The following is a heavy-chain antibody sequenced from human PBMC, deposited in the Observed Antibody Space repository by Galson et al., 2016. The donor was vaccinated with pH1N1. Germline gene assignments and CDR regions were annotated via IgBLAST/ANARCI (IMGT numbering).Heavy chain of an antibody. J-gene: IGHJ2*01. CDR1: GGTFGSFG. CDR3: AREDYYDTDLSDWYFDL. D-gene: IGHD3-22*01. V-gene: IGHV1-69*01. CDR2: IIPIFNTA. Sequence: CKASGGTFGSFGINWVRQAPGQGLEWMGGIIPIFNTAKYARNFQGRVTITADESTTTAYMELSSLRSDDTAEYFCAREDYYDTDLSDWYFDLWGRGTLLTVSS.